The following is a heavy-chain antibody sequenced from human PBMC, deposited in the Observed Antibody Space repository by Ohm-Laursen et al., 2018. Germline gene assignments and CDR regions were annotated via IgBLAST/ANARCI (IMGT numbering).Heavy chain of an antibody. CDR2: ISGSGGTT. Sequence: SLRLSCAASGFIFSSYAMSWVRQAPGKGLEWVSTISGSGGTTYYADSVKGRFSISRASSKNTLYPQMNSLRAEDTAVYYCAKVPRYCRGGSCRGGYFQYWGQGTLVTVSS. V-gene: IGHV3-23*01. J-gene: IGHJ1*01. CDR1: GFIFSSYA. D-gene: IGHD2-15*01. CDR3: AKVPRYCRGGSCRGGYFQY.